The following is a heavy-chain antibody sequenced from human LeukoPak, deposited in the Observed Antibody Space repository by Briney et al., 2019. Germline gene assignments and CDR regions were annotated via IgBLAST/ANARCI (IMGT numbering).Heavy chain of an antibody. CDR3: ARPHILTGYYTGLGDY. J-gene: IGHJ4*02. CDR2: IYHSGST. CDR1: GYSISSGYY. Sequence: SETLSLTCTVSGYSISSGYYWGWIRQPPGKGLEWIGSIYHSGSTYYNPSLKSRVTISVDTSKNQFSLKLSSVTAADTAVYYCARPHILTGYYTGLGDYWGQGTLVTVSS. D-gene: IGHD3-9*01. V-gene: IGHV4-38-2*02.